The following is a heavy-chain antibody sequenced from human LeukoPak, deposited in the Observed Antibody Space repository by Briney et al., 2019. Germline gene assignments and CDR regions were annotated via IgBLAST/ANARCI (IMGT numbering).Heavy chain of an antibody. CDR3: ARDTPPDFWSGYYFDY. D-gene: IGHD3-3*01. J-gene: IGHJ4*02. V-gene: IGHV1-69*05. CDR1: GGTFSSYA. CDR2: IIPIFGTA. Sequence: PVASVKVSCKASGGTFSSYAISWVRQAPGQGLEWMGGIIPIFGTANYAQKFQGRVTITTDESTSTAYMELSSLRSEDTAVYYCARDTPPDFWSGYYFDYWGQGTLVTVSS.